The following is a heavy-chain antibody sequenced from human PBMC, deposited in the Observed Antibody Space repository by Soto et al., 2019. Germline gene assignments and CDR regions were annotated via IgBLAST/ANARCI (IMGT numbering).Heavy chain of an antibody. Sequence: VGSLRLSCAASGFTFSSYWMSWVRQAPGKGLEWVANIKQDGSEKYYVDSVKGRFTISRDNAKNSLYLQMNSLRAEDTAVYYCARGESRSGSYYPFRYYYGMDVWGQGTTVTVSS. CDR2: IKQDGSEK. CDR3: ARGESRSGSYYPFRYYYGMDV. V-gene: IGHV3-7*03. D-gene: IGHD1-26*01. J-gene: IGHJ6*02. CDR1: GFTFSSYW.